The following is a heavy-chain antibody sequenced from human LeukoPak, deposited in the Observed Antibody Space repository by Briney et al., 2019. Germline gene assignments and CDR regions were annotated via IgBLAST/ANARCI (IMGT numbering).Heavy chain of an antibody. CDR1: GFTFSSYS. CDR2: ISSSSSYI. V-gene: IGHV3-21*01. Sequence: GGSLRLSCAASGFTFSSYSMTWVRQAPGKGLEWVSSISSSSSYIYYADSVKGRFTISRDNAKNSLYLQMNSLRAEDTAVYYCARIGEGYCSSTSCYRYGDYYYYYGMDVWGQGTTVTVSS. CDR3: ARIGEGYCSSTSCYRYGDYYYYYGMDV. J-gene: IGHJ6*02. D-gene: IGHD2-2*02.